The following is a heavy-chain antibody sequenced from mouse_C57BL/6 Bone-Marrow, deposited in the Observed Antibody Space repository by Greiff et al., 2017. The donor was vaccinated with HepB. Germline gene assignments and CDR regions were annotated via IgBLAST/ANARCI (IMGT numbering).Heavy chain of an antibody. D-gene: IGHD3-2*02. CDR3: ARERGTAQATGFAY. CDR2: INPNYGTT. J-gene: IGHJ3*01. V-gene: IGHV1-39*01. Sequence: VQLKQSGPELVKPGASVKISCKASGYSFTDYNMNWVKQSNGKSLEWIGVINPNYGTTSYNQKFKGKATLTVDQSSSTAYMQLNSLTSEDSAVYYCARERGTAQATGFAYWGQGTLVTVSA. CDR1: GYSFTDYN.